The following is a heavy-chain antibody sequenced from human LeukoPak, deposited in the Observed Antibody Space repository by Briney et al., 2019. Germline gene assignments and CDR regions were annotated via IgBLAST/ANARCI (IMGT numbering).Heavy chain of an antibody. V-gene: IGHV1-69*13. CDR1: GVTFSSYA. CDR3: ARGGLVATVLDY. D-gene: IGHD5-12*01. Sequence: SVKVSCKASGVTFSSYAISWVRQAPGQGLEWMGGIIPIFGTANYAQKFQGRVTITADESTSTAYMELSSLRSEDTAVYYCARGGLVATVLDYWGQGTLVTVSS. J-gene: IGHJ4*02. CDR2: IIPIFGTA.